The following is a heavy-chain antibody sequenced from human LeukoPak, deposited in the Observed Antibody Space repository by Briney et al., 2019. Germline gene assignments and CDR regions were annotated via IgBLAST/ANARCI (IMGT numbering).Heavy chain of an antibody. J-gene: IGHJ6*02. D-gene: IGHD1-26*01. CDR1: GFTFSNYW. CDR2: ISGSAGST. CDR3: AKVGATEGMDV. Sequence: GGSLRLSCTASGFTFSNYWMAWVRQAPGKGLEWVSAISGSAGSTYYADSVKGRFTISRDNSKNTLYLQMNSLRAEDTAVYYCAKVGATEGMDVWGQGTTVTVSS. V-gene: IGHV3-23*01.